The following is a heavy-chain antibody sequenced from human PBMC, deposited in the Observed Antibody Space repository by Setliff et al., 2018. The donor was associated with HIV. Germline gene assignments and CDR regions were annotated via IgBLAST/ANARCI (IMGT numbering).Heavy chain of an antibody. Sequence: GASVKVSCKASGYTLTDYYMHWVRQAPGQGLEWMGLINPSGGSTSYAQKFQGRVTMTRDTSTSTVYMELSSLRSEDTAVYYCAGSTSFDPTFDYWGQGTLVTVSS. D-gene: IGHD3-9*01. J-gene: IGHJ4*02. CDR2: INPSGGST. CDR3: AGSTSFDPTFDY. V-gene: IGHV1-46*01. CDR1: GYTLTDYY.